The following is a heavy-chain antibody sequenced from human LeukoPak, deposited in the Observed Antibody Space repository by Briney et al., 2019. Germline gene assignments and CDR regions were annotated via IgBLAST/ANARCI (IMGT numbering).Heavy chain of an antibody. Sequence: SETLSLTCTVSGGSISSGGYYWSWLRQHPGKGLEWIGYIYYSGSTYYNPSLRSRVTISVDTSKNQFSLKLSSVTAADTAVYYCARGRVVVVVAATDSGIDYWGQGTLVTVSS. CDR1: GGSISSGGYY. CDR2: IYYSGST. D-gene: IGHD2-15*01. V-gene: IGHV4-31*03. J-gene: IGHJ4*02. CDR3: ARGRVVVVVAATDSGIDY.